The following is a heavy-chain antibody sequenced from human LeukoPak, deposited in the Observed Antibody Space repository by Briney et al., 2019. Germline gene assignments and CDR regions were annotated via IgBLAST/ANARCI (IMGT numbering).Heavy chain of an antibody. Sequence: ASVKVSCKASGYTFTSYYMHWVRQAPGQGLEWMGIINPSGGSTSYAQKFQGRVTMTRDTSTSTVYMELSSLRSEDTAVYYCARVGCSSTSCIGDWFDPWGQGTLVTVSS. D-gene: IGHD2-2*01. V-gene: IGHV1-46*01. CDR2: INPSGGST. J-gene: IGHJ5*02. CDR3: ARVGCSSTSCIGDWFDP. CDR1: GYTFTSYY.